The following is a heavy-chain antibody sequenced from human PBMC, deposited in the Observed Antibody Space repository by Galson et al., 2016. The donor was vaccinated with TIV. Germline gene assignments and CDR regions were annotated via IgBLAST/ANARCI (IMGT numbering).Heavy chain of an antibody. CDR2: IFPGDSDT. Sequence: QSGAEVKKPGESLKISCQGFGYSFTRYWIAWVRQMPGQGLEWMGMIFPGDSDTRYSPSFPGQVTISVDKSIPTAYLQWGSRKASDTALYYCVRLGAIYWNKYDSSTYYFDYWGQGTLVTVSS. V-gene: IGHV5-51*01. CDR1: GYSFTRYW. CDR3: VRLGAIYWNKYDSSTYYFDY. J-gene: IGHJ4*02. D-gene: IGHD1/OR15-1a*01.